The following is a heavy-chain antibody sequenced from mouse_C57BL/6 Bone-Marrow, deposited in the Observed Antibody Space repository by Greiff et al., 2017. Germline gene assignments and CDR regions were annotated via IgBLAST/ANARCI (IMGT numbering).Heavy chain of an antibody. CDR1: GFTFSSYA. D-gene: IGHD1-1*01. CDR2: ISDGGSYT. CDR3: AREGFITTVVDWYFDV. V-gene: IGHV5-4*01. Sequence: EVKLVESGGGLVKPGGSLKLSCAASGFTFSSYAMSWVRQTPEKRLEWVATISDGGSYTYYPDNVKGRFTISRDNAKNNLYLQMSHLKSEDTAMYYCAREGFITTVVDWYFDVWGTGTTVTVSS. J-gene: IGHJ1*03.